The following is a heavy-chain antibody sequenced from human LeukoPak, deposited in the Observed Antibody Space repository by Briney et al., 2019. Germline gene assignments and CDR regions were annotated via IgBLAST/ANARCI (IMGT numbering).Heavy chain of an antibody. CDR2: IHSSGST. Sequence: SETLSLTCIVSGGSMTVYYWTWIRQPPGKGPEWIGYIHSSGSTTYNPSLQSRLTMSIDTSRNQFSLSLSSATAADTAFYYCARRRGDYGEGEFNFWGQGISVTVSS. CDR1: GGSMTVYY. CDR3: ARRRGDYGEGEFNF. D-gene: IGHD4-17*01. J-gene: IGHJ4*02. V-gene: IGHV4-4*09.